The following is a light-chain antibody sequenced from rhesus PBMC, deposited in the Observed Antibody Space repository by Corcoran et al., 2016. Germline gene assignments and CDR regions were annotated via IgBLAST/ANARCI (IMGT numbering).Light chain of an antibody. V-gene: IGKV3-42*01. J-gene: IGKJ3*01. CDR1: QSVSSS. CDR3: QHDYSWPPFT. CDR2: GAS. Sequence: EIVMTQSPATLSLSPGERATLSCRASQSVSSSLAWYQQKPGQAPKLLIYGASSRATGSPDRCSGSGAGTEFTLTISSLEPEDVGVYYCQHDYSWPPFTFGPGTKLDIK.